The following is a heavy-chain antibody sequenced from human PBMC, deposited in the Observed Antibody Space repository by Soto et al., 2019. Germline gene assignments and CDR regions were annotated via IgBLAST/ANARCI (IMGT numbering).Heavy chain of an antibody. CDR1: GFTFSSYA. J-gene: IGHJ5*02. D-gene: IGHD6-13*01. V-gene: IGHV3-23*01. Sequence: EVQLLESGGGLVQPGGSLRLSCAASGFTFSSYAMSWVRQAPGKGLERVSAISGSGGSTYYADSVKGRFTISRDNSKNTLYLQMNSLRAEDTAVYYCAKGYSSSLLFDPWGQGTLVTVSS. CDR3: AKGYSSSLLFDP. CDR2: ISGSGGST.